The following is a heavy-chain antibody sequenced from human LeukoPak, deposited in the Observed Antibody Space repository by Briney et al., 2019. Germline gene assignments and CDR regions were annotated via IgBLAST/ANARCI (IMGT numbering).Heavy chain of an antibody. Sequence: ASVKVSCKASGYTFTSYGISWVRQAPGQGLEWMGWISAYNGNTNYAQKLQGRVTMTTDTSTSTAYMELRSLRSGDTAVYYCARGSYYYDSSGYYFVWFDPWGQGTLVTVSS. D-gene: IGHD3-22*01. V-gene: IGHV1-18*01. J-gene: IGHJ5*02. CDR2: ISAYNGNT. CDR3: ARGSYYYDSSGYYFVWFDP. CDR1: GYTFTSYG.